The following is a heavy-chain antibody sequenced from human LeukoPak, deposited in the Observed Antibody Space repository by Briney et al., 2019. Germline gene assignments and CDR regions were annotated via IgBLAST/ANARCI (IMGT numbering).Heavy chain of an antibody. J-gene: IGHJ4*02. V-gene: IGHV5-51*01. Sequence: GESLKISCKGSGYSFTSYWLGWVRQMPGKGLEWMGIIYPGDSDTRYSPSFQGQVTISADKSISTAYLQWSSLRPEDTAVYYCAKSVRGRYGDTCPDYWGQGTLVTVSS. CDR1: GYSFTSYW. CDR2: IYPGDSDT. CDR3: AKSVRGRYGDTCPDY. D-gene: IGHD4-17*01.